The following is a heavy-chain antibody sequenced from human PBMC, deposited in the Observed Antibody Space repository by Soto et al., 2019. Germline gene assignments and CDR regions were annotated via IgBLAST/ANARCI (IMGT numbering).Heavy chain of an antibody. V-gene: IGHV3-74*01. Sequence: GGSLRLSCAASGFTFSSFWMHWVRQAPGKGLVWVSRISSDGSSTSYADSVRGRFTISRDNAKNTLYLQMNSLRVEDTAVYYCARVAVSSTWYTDYWGQGTRVTVSS. CDR1: GFTFSSFW. J-gene: IGHJ4*02. CDR2: ISSDGSST. D-gene: IGHD6-13*01. CDR3: ARVAVSSTWYTDY.